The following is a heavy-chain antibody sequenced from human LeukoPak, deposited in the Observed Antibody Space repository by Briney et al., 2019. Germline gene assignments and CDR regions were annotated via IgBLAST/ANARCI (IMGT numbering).Heavy chain of an antibody. CDR3: ARVNINNWHSCDY. Sequence: SETLSLTCAVSGGSISSNNWWGWVRQPPGKGLEWIGEIYHSGSPNYNPSLESRVTISVDKSRNHFSLNLSSVTAADTAVYYCARVNINNWHSCDYWGQGTLVTVSS. J-gene: IGHJ4*02. CDR2: IYHSGSP. D-gene: IGHD1-1*01. V-gene: IGHV4-4*02. CDR1: GGSISSNNW.